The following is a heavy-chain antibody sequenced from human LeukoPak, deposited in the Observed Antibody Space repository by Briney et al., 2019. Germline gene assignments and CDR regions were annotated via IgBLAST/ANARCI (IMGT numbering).Heavy chain of an antibody. Sequence: SVKVSCKASGGTFSSYAISWVRQAPGQGLEWMGRIIPIFGIANYAQKFQGRVTITADKSTSTAYMELSSLRSEDTAVYYCASTPFPNTYCGGDCYSILYFDYWGQGTLVTVSS. J-gene: IGHJ4*02. CDR2: IIPIFGIA. CDR1: GGTFSSYA. CDR3: ASTPFPNTYCGGDCYSILYFDY. V-gene: IGHV1-69*04. D-gene: IGHD2-21*02.